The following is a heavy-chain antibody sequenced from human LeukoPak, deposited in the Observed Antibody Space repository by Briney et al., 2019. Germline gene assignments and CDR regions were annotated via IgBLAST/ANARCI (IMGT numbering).Heavy chain of an antibody. CDR2: VNHRGDT. CDR1: GRSFSAYF. D-gene: IGHD2-15*01. CDR3: ARGPTISEAGYFDY. V-gene: IGHV4-34*01. Sequence: SETLSLTCAVYGRSFSAYFWSWIRQSPGKGLQWLAEVNHRGDTNYTPSVKCRVTISVDTSKNQFSRKVTSLTAADTAVYYCARGPTISEAGYFDYWGQGTLVTVSS. J-gene: IGHJ4*03.